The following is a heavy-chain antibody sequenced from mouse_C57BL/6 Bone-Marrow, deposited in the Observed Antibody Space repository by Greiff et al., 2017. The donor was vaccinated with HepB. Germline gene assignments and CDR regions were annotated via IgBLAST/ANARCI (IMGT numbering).Heavy chain of an antibody. V-gene: IGHV5-17*01. CDR1: GFTFSDYG. D-gene: IGHD2-4*01. J-gene: IGHJ3*01. CDR3: ARSLYYDYDEFAY. Sequence: EVKLVVSGGGLVKPGGSLKLSCAASGFTFSDYGMHWVRQAPEKGLEWVAYISSGSSTNYYADTVKGRFTISRDNAKNTLFLQMTSLRSEDTAMYYCARSLYYDYDEFAYWGQVTLVTVSA. CDR2: ISSGSSTN.